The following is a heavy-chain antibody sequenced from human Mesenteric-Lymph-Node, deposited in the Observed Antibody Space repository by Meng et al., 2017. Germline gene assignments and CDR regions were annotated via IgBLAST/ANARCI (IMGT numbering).Heavy chain of an antibody. V-gene: IGHV4-39*01. J-gene: IGHJ2*01. D-gene: IGHD7-27*01. CDR3: ASPLGILGIVDL. Sequence: QPERTGPRLDEPSQPLSRTCSVAGGSISGSSYYWGWIRQPPGKGLEWIGSIYYSGCTYYNPSLKSRVTISVDTSKNQFSLKLSSVTAADTAVYYCASPLGILGIVDLWGRGTLVTVSS. CDR2: IYYSGCT. CDR1: GGSISGSSYY.